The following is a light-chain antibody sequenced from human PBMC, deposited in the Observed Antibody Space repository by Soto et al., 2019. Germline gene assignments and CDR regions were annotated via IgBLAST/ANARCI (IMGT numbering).Light chain of an antibody. CDR1: QSISTY. CDR3: QQSYVTPLT. CDR2: AAS. J-gene: IGKJ1*01. V-gene: IGKV1-39*01. Sequence: IQMTQSPSSLSASVGDRVTITCRASQSISTYLNWYQQKPGKAPKLLIYAASSLQSGVPSRFTGSGSGTDFTLTISSLQPEDFATYYCQQSYVTPLTFGQGTKVDIK.